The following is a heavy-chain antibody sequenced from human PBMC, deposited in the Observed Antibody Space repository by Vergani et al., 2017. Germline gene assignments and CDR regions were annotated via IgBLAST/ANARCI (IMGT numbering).Heavy chain of an antibody. CDR3: ARHSTVEWLVKLGWIDP. CDR1: GSSIRSSNYY. Sequence: QLQLPESGPGLVKPSATLSLTCRVSGSSIRSSNYYWGWVRQPPGKGLEWIASIYYSGSTYYNPSLKIRVTISVDTSKNQFSLKLSSVTAADTAVYFCARHSTVEWLVKLGWIDPWGKGILVTVPS. D-gene: IGHD6-19*01. V-gene: IGHV4-39*01. CDR2: IYYSGST. J-gene: IGHJ5*02.